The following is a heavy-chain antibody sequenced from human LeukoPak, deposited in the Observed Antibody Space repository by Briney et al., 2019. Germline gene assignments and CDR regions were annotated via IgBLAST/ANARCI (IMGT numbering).Heavy chain of an antibody. CDR1: GFTFSSYA. CDR2: ISYDGSNK. D-gene: IGHD2-2*02. Sequence: GRSLRLSCAASGFTFSSYAMHWVRQATGKGLEWVAVISYDGSNKYYADSVKGRFTISRDNSKNTLYLQMNSLRAEDTAVYYCAKDPTAGYCSSTSCYTGTYYYYGMDVWGQGTTVTVSS. V-gene: IGHV3-30*04. CDR3: AKDPTAGYCSSTSCYTGTYYYYGMDV. J-gene: IGHJ6*02.